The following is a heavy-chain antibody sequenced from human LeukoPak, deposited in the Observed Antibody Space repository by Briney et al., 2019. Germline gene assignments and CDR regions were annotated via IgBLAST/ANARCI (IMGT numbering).Heavy chain of an antibody. J-gene: IGHJ4*02. Sequence: SETLSLTCAASGGSFSGFYWSWIRQPPGKGLEWIGEINHSGSTNYNPSLKGRVTISVDTSKNQFSLKLSSVTAADTAVYYCARSYYDFWSGYYNYWGQGTLVTVSS. CDR1: GGSFSGFY. CDR3: ARSYYDFWSGYYNY. CDR2: INHSGST. V-gene: IGHV4-34*01. D-gene: IGHD3-3*01.